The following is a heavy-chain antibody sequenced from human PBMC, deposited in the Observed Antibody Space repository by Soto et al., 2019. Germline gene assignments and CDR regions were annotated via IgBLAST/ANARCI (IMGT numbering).Heavy chain of an antibody. CDR3: AKEADISGYHPDY. Sequence: EVQLLESGGGLVQPGGSLRLSCAASGFTFSSYAMSWVRQAPGKGLEWVSVISGSGGSTHYADSVKGRSTISRDNXKNTLYLQVNSLRAEDTAVYYCAKEADISGYHPDYWGQGTQVTVSS. D-gene: IGHD3-22*01. J-gene: IGHJ4*02. CDR1: GFTFSSYA. V-gene: IGHV3-23*01. CDR2: ISGSGGST.